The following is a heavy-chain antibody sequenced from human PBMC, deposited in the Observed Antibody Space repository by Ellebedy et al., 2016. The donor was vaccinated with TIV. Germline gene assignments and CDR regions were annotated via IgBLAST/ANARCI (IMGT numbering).Heavy chain of an antibody. CDR2: ISYDGSNK. CDR3: ARDRVSYDGMDV. J-gene: IGHJ6*02. CDR1: GFTFRNYD. D-gene: IGHD3-10*01. V-gene: IGHV3-30*03. Sequence: GGSLRLXCAASGFTFRNYDMHWVRQAPGKGLEWVAVISYDGSNKYYADSVKGRFTISRDNSKNTLYLQMNSLRAEDTAVYYCARDRVSYDGMDVWGQGTTVTVSS.